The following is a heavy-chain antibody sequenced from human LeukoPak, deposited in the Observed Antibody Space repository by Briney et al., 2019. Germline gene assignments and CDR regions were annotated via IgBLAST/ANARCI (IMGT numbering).Heavy chain of an antibody. D-gene: IGHD3-22*01. CDR1: GFTFSSYA. CDR3: ATYYDSSAFVY. J-gene: IGHJ4*02. CDR2: ISYDGSNK. V-gene: IGHV3-30-3*01. Sequence: GGSLRLSCAASGFTFSSYAMHWVRQAPGKGLEWVAVISYDGSNKYYADSVKGRFTISRDNSKNTLYLQMNSLRAEDTAVYYCATYYDSSAFVYWGQGTLVTVSS.